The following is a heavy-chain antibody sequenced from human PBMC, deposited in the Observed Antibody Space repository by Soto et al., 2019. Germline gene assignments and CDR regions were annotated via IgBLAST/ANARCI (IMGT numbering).Heavy chain of an antibody. V-gene: IGHV4-39*01. D-gene: IGHD6-19*01. CDR1: GGSISSSSYY. CDR2: IYYSGST. Sequence: SETLSLTCTVSGGSISSSSYYWGWIRQPPGKGLEWIGSIYYSGSTYYNPSLKSRVTISVDTSKNQFSLKLSSVTAADTAVYYCARLGIGSGWYRAKYYFNYWGQGTLVTSPQ. CDR3: ARLGIGSGWYRAKYYFNY. J-gene: IGHJ4*02.